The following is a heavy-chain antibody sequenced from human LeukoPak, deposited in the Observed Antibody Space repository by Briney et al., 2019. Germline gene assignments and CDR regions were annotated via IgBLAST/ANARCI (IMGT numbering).Heavy chain of an antibody. J-gene: IGHJ6*03. CDR3: AKNGDRGAYCSGGTCYPYYYYYMDV. CDR1: GLSFSSYG. CDR2: ISTTGGTT. V-gene: IGHV3-23*01. D-gene: IGHD2-15*01. Sequence: GGSLRLSCAASGLSFSSYGMSWVRQAPGRGLEWVSAISTTGGTTYYADSVRGRFTISRDNSRNTLYLQMNSLRAEDTAIYYCAKNGDRGAYCSGGTCYPYYYYYMDVWGKGTTVTISS.